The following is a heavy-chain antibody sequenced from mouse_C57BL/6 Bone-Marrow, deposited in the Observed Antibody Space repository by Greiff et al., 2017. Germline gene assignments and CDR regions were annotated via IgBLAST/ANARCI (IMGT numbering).Heavy chain of an antibody. V-gene: IGHV1-63*01. Sequence: QVQLQQSGAELVRPGTSVTMSCKASGYTFTNYWIGWAKQRPGHGLEWIGDIYPGGGYTNYNEKFKGKGTLTADKSSSTAYMQFSSLTSEDSAIYYCARGDYYGSSCAYWGQGTLVTVSA. CDR3: ARGDYYGSSCAY. CDR2: IYPGGGYT. CDR1: GYTFTNYW. J-gene: IGHJ3*01. D-gene: IGHD1-1*01.